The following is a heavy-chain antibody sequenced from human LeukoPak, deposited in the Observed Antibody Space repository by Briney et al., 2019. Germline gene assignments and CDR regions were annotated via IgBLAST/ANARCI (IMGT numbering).Heavy chain of an antibody. CDR1: GYTFTSYD. CDR2: MNRNSGNT. V-gene: IGHV1-8*01. Sequence: ASVKVSCKASGYTFTSYDINWVRQATGQGLEWMGWMNRNSGNTGYAQKFQGRVTMTRNTSISTAYMELSSLRSEDKAVYYCARTMYYYDSGSYQTLFGYWGQGTLVTVSS. D-gene: IGHD3-10*01. CDR3: ARTMYYYDSGSYQTLFGY. J-gene: IGHJ4*02.